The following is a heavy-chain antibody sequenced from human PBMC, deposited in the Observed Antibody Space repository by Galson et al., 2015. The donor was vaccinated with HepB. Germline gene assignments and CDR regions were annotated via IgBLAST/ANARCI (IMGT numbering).Heavy chain of an antibody. CDR3: SKDKALCNSARCPNNYYGLDV. J-gene: IGHJ6*02. CDR2: IGTTPYGGTT. D-gene: IGHD2/OR15-2a*01. V-gene: IGHV3-49*04. Sequence: SLRLSCAGSGFTFGDYAVSWVRQAPGKGLEWVGLIGTTPYGGTTDCAASVKDRFTISRDDSKNIAYLQMNSLKTEDSAVYYCSKDKALCNSARCPNNYYGLDVWGQGTTVTVSS. CDR1: GFTFGDYA.